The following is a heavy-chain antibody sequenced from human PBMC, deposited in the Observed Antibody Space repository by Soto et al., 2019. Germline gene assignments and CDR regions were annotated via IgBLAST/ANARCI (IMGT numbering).Heavy chain of an antibody. V-gene: IGHV1-3*01. CDR1: GYTFTSYD. CDR2: INAGNGNT. CDR3: ATPIVAFY. D-gene: IGHD5-12*01. Sequence: GXSVKVSCKASGYTFTSYDIHWVRQAPGQRLEWMGWINAGNGNTKYSQKFQGRVIITRDTSAGTAYMELRSLRSEDTAVYYCATPIVAFYWGQGTLVTVSS. J-gene: IGHJ4*02.